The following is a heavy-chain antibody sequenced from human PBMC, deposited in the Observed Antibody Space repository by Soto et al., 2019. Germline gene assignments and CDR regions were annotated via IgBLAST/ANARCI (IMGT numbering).Heavy chain of an antibody. V-gene: IGHV5-10-1*01. D-gene: IGHD2-15*01. CDR1: GYSFNRFW. Sequence: GESLKISCKTSGYSFNRFWISWVRQVPGKGLEWMGRIDPGDSNTNYSPSLQGHVTLSVDKSIGTAYLQWSSLKASDTGIYYCARQGGYYYYGMDVWGQGTAVTVSS. J-gene: IGHJ6*02. CDR3: ARQGGYYYYGMDV. CDR2: IDPGDSNT.